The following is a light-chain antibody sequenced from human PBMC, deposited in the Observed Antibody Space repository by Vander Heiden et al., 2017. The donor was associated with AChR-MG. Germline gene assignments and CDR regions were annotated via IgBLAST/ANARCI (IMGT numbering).Light chain of an antibody. CDR2: DAS. V-gene: IGKV1-5*01. Sequence: DIQMTPSPSTLSASVGDTVTLTCRASQSNSSWLAWYQQKPGKAPKLLMYDASSLESGVPSRFSGSGSGTEFTLTISSLQPDDFATDYCQQYNTYPWTFGQGTKVEIK. CDR1: QSNSSW. J-gene: IGKJ1*01. CDR3: QQYNTYPWT.